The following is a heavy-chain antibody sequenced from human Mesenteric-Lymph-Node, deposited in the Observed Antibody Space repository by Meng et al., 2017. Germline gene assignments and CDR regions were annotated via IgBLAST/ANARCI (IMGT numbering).Heavy chain of an antibody. J-gene: IGHJ4*02. CDR1: GYAFTAYY. Sequence: ASVKVSCKASGYAFTAYYMHWVRQAPGQGLEWVGWINPNTGGTSYAQKFQGRVTMTRDTSISTVYMELSSLRSEDTAVYYCAREEPPSAKWYGSGSYLFGYWGQGTLVTVSS. D-gene: IGHD3-10*01. CDR2: INPNTGGT. V-gene: IGHV1-2*02. CDR3: AREEPPSAKWYGSGSYLFGY.